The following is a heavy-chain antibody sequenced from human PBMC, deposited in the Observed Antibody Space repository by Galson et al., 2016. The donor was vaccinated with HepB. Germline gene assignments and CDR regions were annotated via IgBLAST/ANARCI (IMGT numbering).Heavy chain of an antibody. V-gene: IGHV4-31*02. J-gene: IGHJ4*02. CDR3: ARSRNYDILTGYYTYFDY. D-gene: IGHD3-9*01. CDR1: GGSISSGGYY. CDR2: IYYSGST. Sequence: VSGGSISSGGYYWSWIRQHPGEGLEWIGYIYYSGSTYYNPSLKSRVTISVDTSKNQFSLKLSSVTAADTAVYYCARSRNYDILTGYYTYFDYWGQGTLVTVSS.